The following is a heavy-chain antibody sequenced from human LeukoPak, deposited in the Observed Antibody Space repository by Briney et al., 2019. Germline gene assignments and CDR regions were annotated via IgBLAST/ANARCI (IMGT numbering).Heavy chain of an antibody. D-gene: IGHD6-13*01. V-gene: IGHV3-21*01. CDR1: GFTFSSYS. CDR3: ARSGSRYSNQPYGMDV. CDR2: ISSSSSYI. Sequence: GGSLRLSCAASGFTFSSYSMNWVRQAPGKGLEWVSSISSSSSYIYYADSVKGRFTISRDNAKNSLYLQMNSLRAEDTAVYYCARSGSRYSNQPYGMDVWGQGTTVTVSS. J-gene: IGHJ6*02.